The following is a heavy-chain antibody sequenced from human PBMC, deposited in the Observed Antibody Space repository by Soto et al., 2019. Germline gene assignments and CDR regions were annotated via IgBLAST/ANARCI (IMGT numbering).Heavy chain of an antibody. CDR2: ISSSSSYI. CDR3: ARGEDGYYYYYMDV. V-gene: IGHV3-21*01. Sequence: EVQLVESGGGLVKPGGSLRLSCAASGFTFSSYSMNWVRQAPGKGLEWVSSISSSSSYIYYADSVKGRFTISRDNAKNSMYLRMNSLRAEDTAVYYCARGEDGYYYYYMDVWGKGTTVTVSS. J-gene: IGHJ6*03. CDR1: GFTFSSYS.